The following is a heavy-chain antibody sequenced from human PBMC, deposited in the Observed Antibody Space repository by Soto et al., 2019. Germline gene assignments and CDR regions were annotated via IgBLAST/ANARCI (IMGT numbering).Heavy chain of an antibody. D-gene: IGHD4-4*01. CDR1: GGSISSSSYY. CDR2: IYYSGST. CDR3: SIHLYSNPFTP. J-gene: IGHJ5*02. Sequence: SETLYLTCTVPGGSISSSSYYWGWIRQPPGKGLEWIGSIYYSGSTYYNPSLKSRVTISVDTSENQFSLKLSSVTAADTAVYYFSIHLYSNPFTPWVRGNRATVSS. V-gene: IGHV4-39*01.